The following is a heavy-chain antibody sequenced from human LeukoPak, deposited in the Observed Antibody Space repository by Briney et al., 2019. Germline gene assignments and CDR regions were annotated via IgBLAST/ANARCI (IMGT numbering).Heavy chain of an antibody. CDR1: GDSITNTPYY. CDR2: IYYSGST. J-gene: IGHJ4*02. CDR3: ARHLNSGGNSPLVY. Sequence: TSETLSLTCTVSGDSITNTPYYWGWIRQSPGKGLEWIGIIYYSGSTYYNPSLKSRVTMPVDTSKNQFSLKLNSVTAADTAVYFCARHLNSGGNSPLVYWGQGTLVTVSS. V-gene: IGHV4-39*01. D-gene: IGHD4-23*01.